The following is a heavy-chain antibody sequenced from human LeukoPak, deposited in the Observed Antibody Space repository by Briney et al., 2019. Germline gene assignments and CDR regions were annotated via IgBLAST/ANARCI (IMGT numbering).Heavy chain of an antibody. V-gene: IGHV3-66*04. D-gene: IGHD3-9*01. CDR1: EFSVSNNY. CDR2: IYSGGRT. CDR3: AKLDILTGYSPYV. J-gene: IGHJ6*02. Sequence: PVGSLRLSCTASEFSVSNNYMSWVRQAPGKGLEWVSVIYSGGRTNYADSVRGRFSISRDNSKNTMYLQMNSLRVEDTAVYYCAKLDILTGYSPYVWGQGTTVTVSS.